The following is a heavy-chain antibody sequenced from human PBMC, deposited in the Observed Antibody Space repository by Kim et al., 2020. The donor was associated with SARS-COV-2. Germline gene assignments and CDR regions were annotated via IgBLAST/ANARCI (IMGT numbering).Heavy chain of an antibody. CDR1: GFTFGDYA. Sequence: GGSLRLSCAASGFTFGDYAMHWVRQAPGKGLEWVSGISWNSGSIGYADSVKGRFTISRDNAKNSLYLQMNSLRAEDTALYYCAKDIGGLWFGELCGMDVWGQGTTVTVSS. CDR2: ISWNSGSI. V-gene: IGHV3-9*01. D-gene: IGHD3-10*01. J-gene: IGHJ6*02. CDR3: AKDIGGLWFGELCGMDV.